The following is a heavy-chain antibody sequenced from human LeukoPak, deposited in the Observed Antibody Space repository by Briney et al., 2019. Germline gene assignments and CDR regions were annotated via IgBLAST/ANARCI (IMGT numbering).Heavy chain of an antibody. Sequence: TGRSLRLSCLASGFTFSSYTMQWPPPAPGKGREGLAIISWNGGSINHADSVKGRVTSSRDDSKHTLYLQMNSLRAEDTAVYYCARDLVYCSATSCQDYWGQGTLVTLSS. V-gene: IGHV3-30-3*01. J-gene: IGHJ4*02. CDR1: GFTFSSYT. CDR3: ARDLVYCSATSCQDY. D-gene: IGHD2-2*01. CDR2: ISWNGGSI.